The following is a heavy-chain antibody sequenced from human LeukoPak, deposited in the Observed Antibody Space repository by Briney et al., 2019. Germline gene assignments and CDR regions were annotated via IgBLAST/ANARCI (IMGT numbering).Heavy chain of an antibody. D-gene: IGHD1-7*01. V-gene: IGHV4-4*07. Sequence: SETLSLTCTVSGGSISSYYWSWIRQPAGKGLXXXXRIYTSGSTNYNPSLKSRVTMSVDTSKNQFSLKLSSVTAADTAVYYWAREWGITGTPQQKYYYYYYGMDVWGQGTTVTVSS. CDR1: GGSISSYY. J-gene: IGHJ6*02. CDR2: IYTSGST. CDR3: AREWGITGTPQQKYYYYYYGMDV.